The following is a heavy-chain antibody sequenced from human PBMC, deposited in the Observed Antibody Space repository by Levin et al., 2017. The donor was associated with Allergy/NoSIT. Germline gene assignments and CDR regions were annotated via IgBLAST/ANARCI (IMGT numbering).Heavy chain of an antibody. J-gene: IGHJ4*02. Sequence: PGGSLRLSCAASGFTFSSYGMHWVRQAPGKGLEWVAVISYDGSNKYYADSVKGRFTISRDNSKDTLYLQMNSLRAEDTAVYYCAKDRSQSVAGQGYFDYWGQGTLVTVSS. V-gene: IGHV3-30*18. CDR2: ISYDGSNK. CDR3: AKDRSQSVAGQGYFDY. CDR1: GFTFSSYG. D-gene: IGHD6-19*01.